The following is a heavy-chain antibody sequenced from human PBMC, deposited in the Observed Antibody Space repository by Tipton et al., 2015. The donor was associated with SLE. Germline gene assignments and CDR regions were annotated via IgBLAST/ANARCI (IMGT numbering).Heavy chain of an antibody. CDR1: GGSISSSSYY. V-gene: IGHV4-39*07. J-gene: IGHJ4*02. CDR2: IYHSGST. Sequence: TLSLTCTVSGGSISSSSYYWGWIRPPPGKGLEWIGSIYHSGSTYYNPSLKSRVTISVDTSKNQFSLKLSSVTAADTAVYYCARDESAARKGRVDYWGQGTLVTVSS. CDR3: ARDESAARKGRVDY. D-gene: IGHD6-6*01.